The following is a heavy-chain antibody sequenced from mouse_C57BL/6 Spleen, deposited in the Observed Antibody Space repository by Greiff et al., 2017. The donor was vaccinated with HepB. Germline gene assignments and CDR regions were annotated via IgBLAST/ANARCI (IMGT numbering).Heavy chain of an antibody. CDR2: ISSGSSTI. D-gene: IGHD1-1*01. CDR3: ASPTFYYGSSYDAMYY. J-gene: IGHJ4*01. CDR1: GFTFSDYG. V-gene: IGHV5-17*01. Sequence: EVMLVESGGGLVKPGGSLKLSCAASGFTFSDYGMHWVRQAPEKGLEWVAYISSGSSTIYYADTVKGRFTISRDNAKNTLFLQMTSLRSEDTAMYYCASPTFYYGSSYDAMYYWGQGTSVTVSS.